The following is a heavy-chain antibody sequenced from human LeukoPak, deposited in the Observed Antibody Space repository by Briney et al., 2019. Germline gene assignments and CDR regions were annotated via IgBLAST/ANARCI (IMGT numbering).Heavy chain of an antibody. J-gene: IGHJ5*02. V-gene: IGHV1-2*02. CDR2: INPNSGGT. CDR3: ARDVRPMVRGVINYWFDP. D-gene: IGHD3-10*01. CDR1: GYTFTGYY. Sequence: ASVKVSCTASGYTFTGYYMHWVRQAPGQGLEWMGWINPNSGGTNYAQKFQGRVTMTRDTSISTAYMELSRLRSDDTAVYYCARDVRPMVRGVINYWFDPWGQGTLVTVSS.